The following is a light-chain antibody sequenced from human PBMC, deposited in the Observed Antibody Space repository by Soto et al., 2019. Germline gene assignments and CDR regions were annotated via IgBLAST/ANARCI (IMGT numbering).Light chain of an antibody. CDR1: QRVTSN. CDR2: DAS. CDR3: QEYVNWRT. J-gene: IGKJ1*01. V-gene: IGKV3-15*01. Sequence: EILMTRSAASLSVSPGERATLSCRSSQRVTSNLARYHQKPGQPPRLLISDASTRATGIPARFSDSGSGTEFTLTTTSLQSEDFAVYYCQEYVNWRTFGKGTKVDI.